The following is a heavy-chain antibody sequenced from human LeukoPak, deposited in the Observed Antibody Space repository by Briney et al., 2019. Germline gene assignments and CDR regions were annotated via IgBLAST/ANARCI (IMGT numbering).Heavy chain of an antibody. J-gene: IGHJ4*02. CDR3: AREDVRKLDC. V-gene: IGHV3-30*02. CDR2: IRFDGTNQ. Sequence: PGGSLRLSCTASGFTFSSYGMHWVRQAPGKGLVWVTLIRFDGTNQYYADSVKGRFAISRDNSKNTVYLQMNSLIAEDTAVYYCAREDVRKLDCWGQGTLVTVSS. CDR1: GFTFSSYG. D-gene: IGHD3-10*02.